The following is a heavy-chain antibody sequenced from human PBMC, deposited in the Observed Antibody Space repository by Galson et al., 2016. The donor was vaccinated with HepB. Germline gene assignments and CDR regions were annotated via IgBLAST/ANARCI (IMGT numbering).Heavy chain of an antibody. CDR3: SRGGTRGFLDWYFDL. J-gene: IGHJ2*01. CDR1: EFTFGDYY. V-gene: IGHV3-11*06. D-gene: IGHD1-1*01. Sequence: SLRLSCAASEFTFGDYYMGWIRQAPGKGLEWVSHISPSSGYSKYGHSLKGRFSISRDNANNSLYLQMNSLRVDDTAVYYWSRGGTRGFLDWYFDLWGRGTLVTVSS. CDR2: ISPSSGYS.